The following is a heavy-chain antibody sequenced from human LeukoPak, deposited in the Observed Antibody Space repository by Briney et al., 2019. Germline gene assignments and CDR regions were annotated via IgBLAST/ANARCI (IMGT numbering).Heavy chain of an antibody. D-gene: IGHD6-19*01. CDR1: GFTFSNYW. CDR2: IEKDGSEI. J-gene: IGHJ4*02. CDR3: AAGAGWLIDW. V-gene: IGHV3-7*01. Sequence: PARGSLRLSCAASGFTFSNYWMNWVRQAPGKGMEWVAIIEKDGSEILYVDSVKGRFTISRDNAKNSLYLQMNSLRAEDTAVYYCAAGAGWLIDWWGQGTLVTVSS.